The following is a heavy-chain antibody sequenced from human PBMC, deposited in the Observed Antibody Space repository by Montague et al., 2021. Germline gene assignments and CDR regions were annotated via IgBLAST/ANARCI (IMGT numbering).Heavy chain of an antibody. D-gene: IGHD3-10*01. CDR1: SGSIFHAH. Sequence: SETLSLTCTVSSGSIFHAHWSWVRQPPGKGLECLGPMFSGGATSNNPSLKSRVTMSIDTSTNQFSPKLTFVTAADTAVYYCAKQDYFVSGTSYKGFDPWGQGILVTVSS. J-gene: IGHJ5*02. CDR2: MFSGGAT. V-gene: IGHV4-4*07. CDR3: AKQDYFVSGTSYKGFDP.